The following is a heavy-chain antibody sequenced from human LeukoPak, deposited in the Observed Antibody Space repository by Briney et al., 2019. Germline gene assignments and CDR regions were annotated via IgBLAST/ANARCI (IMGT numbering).Heavy chain of an antibody. D-gene: IGHD5-12*01. J-gene: IGHJ5*02. CDR2: ISAYNGNT. CDR3: ARWFFAWLRPHNWFDP. Sequence: ASVKVSCKASGYTFTSYGISWVRQAPGQGLEWMGWISAYNGNTNYAQKLQGRVTMNTDTSTSTAYMELRSLRSDDTAVYYCARWFFAWLRPHNWFDPWGQGTLVTVSS. CDR1: GYTFTSYG. V-gene: IGHV1-18*01.